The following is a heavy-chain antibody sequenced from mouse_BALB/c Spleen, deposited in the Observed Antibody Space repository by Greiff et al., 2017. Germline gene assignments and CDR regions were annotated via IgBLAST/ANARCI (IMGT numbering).Heavy chain of an antibody. CDR1: GFAFSRYW. D-gene: IGHD2-10*02. CDR2: INPDSSTI. V-gene: IGHV4-1*02. Sequence: EVQLLESGGGLVQPGGSLKLSCAASGFAFSRYWMGWVRQAPGKGLEWIGEINPDSSTINYTPSLKDKFIISRDNAKNTLYLQMSKVRSEDTALYYCAKWYGNYGDMDYWGQGTSVTVSS. CDR3: AKWYGNYGDMDY. J-gene: IGHJ4*01.